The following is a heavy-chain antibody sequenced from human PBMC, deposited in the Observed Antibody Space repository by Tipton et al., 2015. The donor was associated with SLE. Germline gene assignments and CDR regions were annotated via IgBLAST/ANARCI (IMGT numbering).Heavy chain of an antibody. Sequence: TLSLTCTVSGGSISSSSYYWGWIRQPPGKGLEWIGSIYYSGSTYYNPSLKSRVTISVDTSKNQFSLKPSSMTAAGTAVYYCASSSGDRIYYFDYWGQGTLVTVSS. V-gene: IGHV4-39*07. CDR1: GGSISSSSYY. J-gene: IGHJ4*02. D-gene: IGHD1-26*01. CDR2: IYYSGST. CDR3: ASSSGDRIYYFDY.